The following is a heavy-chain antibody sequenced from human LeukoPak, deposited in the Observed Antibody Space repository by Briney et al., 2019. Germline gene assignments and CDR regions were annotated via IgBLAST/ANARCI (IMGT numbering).Heavy chain of an antibody. CDR3: ARNGDKIAAAGTVQFDY. CDR1: GYTFIGYY. D-gene: IGHD6-13*01. CDR2: INPNSGGT. V-gene: IGHV1-2*02. J-gene: IGHJ4*02. Sequence: ASVKVSCKASGYTFIGYYMHWVRQAPGQGLEWMGWINPNSGGTNYAQKFQGRVTMTRDTSISTAYMELSRLRSDDTAVYYCARNGDKIAAAGTVQFDYWGQGTLVTVSS.